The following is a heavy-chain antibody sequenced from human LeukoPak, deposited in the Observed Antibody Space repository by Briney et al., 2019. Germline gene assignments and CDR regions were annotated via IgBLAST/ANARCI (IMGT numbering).Heavy chain of an antibody. CDR3: SRENGAFSPFGY. CDR2: VSLEGVR. Sequence: SGTLSLTCGESGGSITTTNWWSWVRPFPGQGLQWIGEVSLEGVRNYNPSLTSRVTTSLDRAKNLLSLNLNSVPAADTAVYYCSRENGAFSPFGYWGQGILVTV. CDR1: GGSITTTNW. D-gene: IGHD2-8*01. V-gene: IGHV4-4*02. J-gene: IGHJ4*02.